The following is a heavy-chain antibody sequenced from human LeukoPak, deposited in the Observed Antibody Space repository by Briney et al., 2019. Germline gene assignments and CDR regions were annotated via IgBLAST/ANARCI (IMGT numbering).Heavy chain of an antibody. CDR3: AKGHYDSNGYYFDN. CDR2: ISGSGINT. D-gene: IGHD3-22*01. V-gene: IGHV3-23*01. CDR1: GFTLTSYA. J-gene: IGHJ4*02. Sequence: GGSLRLSCEASGFTLTSYAMSWVRQAPGKGLEWVSSISGSGINTYYADSVKGRFTVSRDTSKSTLYLQMGSLRSEDTAVYYCAKGHYDSNGYYFDNWGQGTLVTVSS.